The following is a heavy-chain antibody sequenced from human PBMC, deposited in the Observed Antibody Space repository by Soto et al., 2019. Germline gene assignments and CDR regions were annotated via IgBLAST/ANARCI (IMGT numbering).Heavy chain of an antibody. J-gene: IGHJ4*02. Sequence: GGSLRLSCAASGFTFDDYAMHWVRQAPGKGLEWVSGISWNSGSIGYADSVKGRFTISRDNAKNSLYLQMNSLRAEDTALYYCAKDLGLHTAAGIFDYWGQGTLVTVSS. D-gene: IGHD6-13*01. CDR1: GFTFDDYA. CDR3: AKDLGLHTAAGIFDY. CDR2: ISWNSGSI. V-gene: IGHV3-9*01.